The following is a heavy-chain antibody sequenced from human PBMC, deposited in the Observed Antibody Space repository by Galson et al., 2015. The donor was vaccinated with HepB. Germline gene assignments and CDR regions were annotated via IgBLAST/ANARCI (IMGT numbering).Heavy chain of an antibody. V-gene: IGHV1-46*01. J-gene: IGHJ5*02. CDR3: ARGLSLPAFDP. CDR2: INPSGGST. Sequence: SVKVSCKASGYTFTRYYMHWVRQAPGQGLEWMGIINPSGGSTSYAQKFQGRVTMTRDTSASTVYMELSSLRSEDTAVYYCARGLSLPAFDPWGQGTLVTVSS. D-gene: IGHD3-3*02. CDR1: GYTFTRYY.